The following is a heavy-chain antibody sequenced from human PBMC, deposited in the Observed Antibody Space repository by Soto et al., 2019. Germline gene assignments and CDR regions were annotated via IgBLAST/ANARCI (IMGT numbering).Heavy chain of an antibody. CDR3: ATRQRADTTMGYYLDY. Sequence: EVQLLESGGGLVQPGGSLRLSCTASGFSFSSYAMTWVRQAPGKGLDWVSAISGNGVYTYYADSVKGRFTISRDNSKNTLYLQMNSLRAEDTAVYYCATRQRADTTMGYYLDYWGQGSLVTVSS. J-gene: IGHJ4*02. CDR2: ISGNGVYT. CDR1: GFSFSSYA. D-gene: IGHD5-18*01. V-gene: IGHV3-23*01.